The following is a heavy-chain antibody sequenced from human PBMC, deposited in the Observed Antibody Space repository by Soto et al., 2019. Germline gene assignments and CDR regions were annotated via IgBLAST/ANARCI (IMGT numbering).Heavy chain of an antibody. V-gene: IGHV3-23*01. D-gene: IGHD6-6*01. CDR2: ISGSGGST. J-gene: IGHJ4*02. Sequence: EVQLLESGGGLVQPGGSLRLSCAASGFTFSSYAMSWVRQAPGKGLEWVSAISGSGGSTYYADSVKGRFTISRDNSKNTLYLQMNSLRAEDTAVYYCAFTYSSSRRLIFDYWAREPWSPSPQ. CDR3: AFTYSSSRRLIFDY. CDR1: GFTFSSYA.